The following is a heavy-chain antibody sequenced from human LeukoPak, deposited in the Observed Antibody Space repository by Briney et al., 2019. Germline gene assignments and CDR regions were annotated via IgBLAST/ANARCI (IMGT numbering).Heavy chain of an antibody. J-gene: IGHJ4*02. D-gene: IGHD3-10*01. CDR1: GGSISSSSYY. Sequence: SETLSLTCTVSGGSISSSSYYWGWIRQPPGKGLEWIGSIYYSGSTYYNPSLKSRVTISVDTSKNQFSLKLSSVTAADTAVYYCATFITMVRGVQYYFDYWGQGTLVTVSS. CDR3: ATFITMVRGVQYYFDY. V-gene: IGHV4-39*01. CDR2: IYYSGST.